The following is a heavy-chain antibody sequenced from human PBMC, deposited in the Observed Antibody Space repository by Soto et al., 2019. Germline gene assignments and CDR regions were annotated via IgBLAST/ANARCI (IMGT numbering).Heavy chain of an antibody. J-gene: IGHJ6*02. D-gene: IGHD2-2*01. CDR1: GFPFDNYA. V-gene: IGHV3-23*01. CDR2: ISGGSPKE. Sequence: GGSLRLSCEASGFPFDNYAMSWVRQAPGKGLEWVSAISGGSPKEFYAESVKGRFTISRDNSKNSLFLEMNSLRVEDMAVYYCARDSDCHSTSCFFPPHVWGQGTTVTVSS. CDR3: ARDSDCHSTSCFFPPHV.